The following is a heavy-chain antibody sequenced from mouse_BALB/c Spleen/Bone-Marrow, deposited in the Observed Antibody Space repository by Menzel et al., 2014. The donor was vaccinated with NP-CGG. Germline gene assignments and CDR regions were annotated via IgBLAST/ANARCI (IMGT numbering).Heavy chain of an antibody. CDR2: IYPYNGGT. V-gene: IGHV1S29*02. CDR1: GYTFTYYN. Sequence: EVKVVESGPELVKPGDSVKISCKASGYTFTYYNMHWVKQSHGKSLEWIGYIYPYNGGTGYKQKFKSKAKLTVDTYSSTAYMELHSLTSEDSAVYYCSREGGNYDALDFWGRGTSVTVSS. J-gene: IGHJ4*01. D-gene: IGHD1-1*02. CDR3: SREGGNYDALDF.